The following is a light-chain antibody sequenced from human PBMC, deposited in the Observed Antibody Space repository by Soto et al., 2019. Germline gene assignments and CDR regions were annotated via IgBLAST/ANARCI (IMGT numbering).Light chain of an antibody. J-gene: IGKJ4*01. CDR1: QSVSSY. CDR3: PERSKWPPSLT. V-gene: IGKV3-11*01. Sequence: EIVLTQSPATLSLSPGERATLSCRASQSVSSYLAWYQQKPGQAPRLLIYDASNRATGIPARFSGSGSGTDFPLPIRSPKPEDFAVFFRPERSKWPPSLTFGGGNKGEIK. CDR2: DAS.